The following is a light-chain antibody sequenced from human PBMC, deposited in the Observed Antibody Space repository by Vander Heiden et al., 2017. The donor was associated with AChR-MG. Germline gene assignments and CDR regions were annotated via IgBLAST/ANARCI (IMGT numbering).Light chain of an antibody. V-gene: IGKV1-12*01. Sequence: DIQMTQSPSSVSASVGDRVTITCRASQGIGYWLAWYQHKPGKAPKLLIYATSSLQTGVPSMFSGSTSGTVFTLTINSLQPEDFATYYCQQAYDFPRTFGAGTRVEIK. CDR2: ATS. J-gene: IGKJ4*01. CDR1: QGIGYW. CDR3: QQAYDFPRT.